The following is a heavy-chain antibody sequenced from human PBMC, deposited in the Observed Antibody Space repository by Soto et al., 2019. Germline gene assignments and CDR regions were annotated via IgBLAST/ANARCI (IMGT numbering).Heavy chain of an antibody. CDR3: ARAPKHYDSGTGGSWFDP. V-gene: IGHV1-69*13. CDR2: IIPIFGTA. D-gene: IGHD2-8*02. CDR1: GGTFSSYA. J-gene: IGHJ5*02. Sequence: SVKVSCKASGGTFSSYAISWVRQAPGQGLEWMGGIIPIFGTANYAQKFQGRVTITADESTSTAYMELSSLRSEDTAVYYCARAPKHYDSGTGGSWFDPWGQGTLVTVSS.